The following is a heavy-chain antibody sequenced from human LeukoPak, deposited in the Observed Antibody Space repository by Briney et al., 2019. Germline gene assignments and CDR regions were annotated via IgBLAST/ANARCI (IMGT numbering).Heavy chain of an antibody. J-gene: IGHJ3*02. D-gene: IGHD3-22*01. V-gene: IGHV1-69*04. Sequence: GASVKVSCKASGGTFSSYAISWVRQAPGQGLEWMGRIIPILGIANYAQKFQGRVTITADKSTSTAYMELSSLRSEDTAVYYCARELAPVTMIVVANLIPPAFDIWGQGTMVTVSS. CDR3: ARELAPVTMIVVANLIPPAFDI. CDR2: IIPILGIA. CDR1: GGTFSSYA.